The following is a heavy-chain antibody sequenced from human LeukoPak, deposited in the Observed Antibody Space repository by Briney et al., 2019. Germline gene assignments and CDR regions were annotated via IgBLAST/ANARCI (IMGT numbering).Heavy chain of an antibody. CDR2: INHSGST. CDR1: GGSFSGYY. CDR3: ARETTIRRDAFDI. D-gene: IGHD1-1*01. V-gene: IGHV4-34*01. J-gene: IGHJ3*02. Sequence: SETLSLTCAVYGGSFSGYYWSWIRQPPGKGLEWIGEINHSGSTNYNPSLKSRVTISVDTSKNQFSLKLSSVTAADTAVYYCARETTIRRDAFDIWGQGTMVTVSS.